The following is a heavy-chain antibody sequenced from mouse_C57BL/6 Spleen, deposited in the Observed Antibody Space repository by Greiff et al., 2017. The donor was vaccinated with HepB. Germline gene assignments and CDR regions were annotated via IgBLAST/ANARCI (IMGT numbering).Heavy chain of an antibody. V-gene: IGHV1-82*01. CDR1: GYAFSSSW. Sequence: QVQLQQSGPELVKPGASVKISCKASGYAFSSSWMNWVKQRPGKGLEWIGRIYPGDGDTNYHGKFKGKATLTADKSSSTSYMQLSSLTSEDSAVYFYGRVGYGPYWYFDVWGTGTTVTVSS. CDR3: GRVGYGPYWYFDV. J-gene: IGHJ1*03. CDR2: IYPGDGDT. D-gene: IGHD2-10*02.